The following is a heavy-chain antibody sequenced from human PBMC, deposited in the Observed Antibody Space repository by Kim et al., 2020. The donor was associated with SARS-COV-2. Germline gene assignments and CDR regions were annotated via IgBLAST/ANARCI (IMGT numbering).Heavy chain of an antibody. J-gene: IGHJ4*02. CDR3: AKSRGSGSDYGFDY. V-gene: IGHV3-23*01. D-gene: IGHD1-26*01. Sequence: AASRRERGAISRDTAKNTLYLQVNSLRADDTAVYYCAKSRGSGSDYGFDYWGQGTLVTVSS.